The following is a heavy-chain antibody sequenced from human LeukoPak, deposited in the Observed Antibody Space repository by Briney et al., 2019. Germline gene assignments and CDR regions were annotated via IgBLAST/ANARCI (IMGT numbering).Heavy chain of an antibody. CDR3: ATENHYDSSGYFYGYYNGMDI. V-gene: IGHV1-2*06. Sequence: GASVKVSCKASGYTFTGYYMLWVRQSPGQGLEWMGRINPNSGDTIYAQKFQGRVTVTRDTSSSSTYMELGSLRSDGTAVYYCATENHYDSSGYFYGYYNGMDIWGQGTTVTVSS. D-gene: IGHD3-22*01. CDR2: INPNSGDT. J-gene: IGHJ6*02. CDR1: GYTFTGYY.